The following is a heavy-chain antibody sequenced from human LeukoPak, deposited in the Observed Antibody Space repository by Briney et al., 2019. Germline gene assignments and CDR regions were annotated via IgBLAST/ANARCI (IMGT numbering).Heavy chain of an antibody. CDR2: IYYSGST. CDR3: AVNGGTQSQYYFDY. J-gene: IGHJ4*02. D-gene: IGHD2-8*01. V-gene: IGHV4-31*03. CDR1: GGPISSGGYY. Sequence: SQTLSLTCTVSGGPISSGGYYWSWIRQHPGKGLEWIGYIYYSGSTYYNPSLKSRVTISVDTSKNQFSLKLSSVTAADTAVYYCAVNGGTQSQYYFDYWGQGTLVTVSS.